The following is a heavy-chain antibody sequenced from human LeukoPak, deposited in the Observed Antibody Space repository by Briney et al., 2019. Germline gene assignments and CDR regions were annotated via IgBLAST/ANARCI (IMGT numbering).Heavy chain of an antibody. CDR3: ATPGNINWGFPFDY. J-gene: IGHJ4*02. V-gene: IGHV3-30*03. CDR1: GFTFSNFG. D-gene: IGHD7-27*01. Sequence: GGSLRLSCAASGFTFSNFGMHWVRQAPGKGLEWVAFTSNDGSNKYYEDSVKGRFTISRDNSKNTLYLQMNSLRAEDTAVYYCATPGNINWGFPFDYWGQGTLVTVSS. CDR2: TSNDGSNK.